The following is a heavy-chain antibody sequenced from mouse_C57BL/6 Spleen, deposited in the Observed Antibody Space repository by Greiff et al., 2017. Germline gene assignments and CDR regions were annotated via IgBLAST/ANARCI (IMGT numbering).Heavy chain of an antibody. D-gene: IGHD4-1*01. V-gene: IGHV5-16*01. CDR2: INYDGSST. Sequence: EVQLQQSEGGLVQPGSSMKLSCTASGFTFSDYYMAWVRQVPEKGLEWVANINYDGSSTYYLDSLKSRFIISRDNAKNILYLQMGSLKSEDTATYYCARSNRYYFDYWGQGTTLTVSS. CDR1: GFTFSDYY. J-gene: IGHJ2*01. CDR3: ARSNRYYFDY.